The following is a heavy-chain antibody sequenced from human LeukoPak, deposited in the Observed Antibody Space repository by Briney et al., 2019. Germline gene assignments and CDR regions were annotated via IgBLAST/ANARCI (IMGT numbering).Heavy chain of an antibody. CDR3: VTLWRASYVY. CDR1: GFTFSSYD. CDR2: IGTAGDT. J-gene: IGHJ4*02. V-gene: IGHV3-13*01. Sequence: GGSLRLSCVASGFTFSSYDMHWVRHASGKSLEWVSAIGTAGDTYYAGSVKGRFTISRENAKNSLYLHMSSLRAGDTAVYYCVTLWRASYVYWGQGALVTVSS. D-gene: IGHD3-3*01.